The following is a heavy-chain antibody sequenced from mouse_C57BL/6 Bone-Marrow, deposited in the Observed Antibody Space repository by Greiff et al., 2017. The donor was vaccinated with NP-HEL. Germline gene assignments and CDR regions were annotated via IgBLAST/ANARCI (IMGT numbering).Heavy chain of an antibody. J-gene: IGHJ2*01. V-gene: IGHV1-66*01. CDR2: IYPGSGNT. CDR1: GYSFTSYY. CDR3: ARERRLLRYDYFDY. D-gene: IGHD1-1*01. Sequence: QVQLQQSGPELVKPGASVKISCKASGYSFTSYYIHWVKQRPGQGLEWIGWIYPGSGNTKYNEKFKGKATLTADTSSSTAYMQLSSLTSEDSAVYYCARERRLLRYDYFDYWGQGTTRTVSS.